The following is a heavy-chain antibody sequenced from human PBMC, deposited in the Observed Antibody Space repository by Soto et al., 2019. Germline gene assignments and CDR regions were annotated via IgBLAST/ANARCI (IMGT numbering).Heavy chain of an antibody. CDR2: VSFSGSK. CDR3: ARGSTLPGRDWFRP. V-gene: IGHV4-39*01. D-gene: IGHD6-13*01. CDR1: GDSVSNSGYY. J-gene: IGHJ5*02. Sequence: QLLLQESGPGLVKPSETLSLTCTVSGDSVSNSGYYWGWIRQSPGKRLEWIGSVSFSGSKYYNPSLRGRRPFSVETFKTLIPLKLRSVTAADTAVYYCARGSTLPGRDWFRPWGQGTLVTVPS.